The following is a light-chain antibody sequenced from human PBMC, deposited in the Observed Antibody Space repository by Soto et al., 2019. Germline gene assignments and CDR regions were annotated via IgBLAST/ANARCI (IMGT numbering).Light chain of an antibody. Sequence: EIVLTQSRGTLSLSPGERVTLSCRASHSVPTNYLAWYQQKPGQAPRLLIFDISSRATGIPDRFSGSGSGTDFTLTISRLEPEDFAVYYCQQYVSSPATFGQGTKVDIK. V-gene: IGKV3-20*01. J-gene: IGKJ1*01. CDR2: DIS. CDR1: HSVPTNY. CDR3: QQYVSSPAT.